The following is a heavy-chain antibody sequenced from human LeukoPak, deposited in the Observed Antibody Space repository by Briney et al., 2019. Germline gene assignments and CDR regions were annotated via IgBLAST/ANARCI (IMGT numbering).Heavy chain of an antibody. CDR2: IYTSGST. Sequence: SSETLSLTCTVSGGSISSGSYYWSWIRQPAGKGLEWIGRIYTSGSTNYNPSLKSRVTISVDTSKNQFSLKLSSVTAADTAVYYCARADFWSGQPDYWGQGTLVTVSS. CDR1: GGSISSGSYY. D-gene: IGHD3-3*01. V-gene: IGHV4-61*02. J-gene: IGHJ4*02. CDR3: ARADFWSGQPDY.